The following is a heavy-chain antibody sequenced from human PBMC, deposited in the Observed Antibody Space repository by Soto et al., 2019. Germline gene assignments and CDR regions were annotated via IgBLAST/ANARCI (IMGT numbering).Heavy chain of an antibody. V-gene: IGHV1-69*13. CDR2: IIPIFGTA. CDR3: ARAYCSSTSCYHYGMDV. Sequence: SVKVSCKASGGTFSSYAISWVRQAPGQGLEWMGGIIPIFGTANYAQKFQGRVTIAADESTSTAYMELSSLRSEDTAVYYCARAYCSSTSCYHYGMDVWGQGTTVTVSS. CDR1: GGTFSSYA. D-gene: IGHD2-2*01. J-gene: IGHJ6*02.